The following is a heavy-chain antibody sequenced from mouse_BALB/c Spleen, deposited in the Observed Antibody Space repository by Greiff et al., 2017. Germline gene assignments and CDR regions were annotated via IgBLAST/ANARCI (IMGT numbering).Heavy chain of an antibody. V-gene: IGHV5-6-2*01. CDR2: INSNGGST. D-gene: IGHD1-1*01. Sequence: EVQVVESGGDLVKPGGSLKLSCAASGFTFSSYYMSWVRQTPEKRLELVAAINSNGGSTYYPDTVKGRFTISRDNAKNTLYLQMSSLKSEDTALYYCARREVVATRYFDVWGAGTTVTVSS. CDR1: GFTFSSYY. CDR3: ARREVVATRYFDV. J-gene: IGHJ1*01.